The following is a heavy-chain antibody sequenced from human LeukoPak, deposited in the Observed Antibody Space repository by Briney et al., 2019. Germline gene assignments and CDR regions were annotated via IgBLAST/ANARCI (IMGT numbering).Heavy chain of an antibody. J-gene: IGHJ5*02. CDR1: GYTFTGYY. V-gene: IGHV1-2*02. CDR3: ARPNSGYDWVDWFDP. D-gene: IGHD5-12*01. Sequence: ASVKVSCKASGYTFTGYYMHWVRQAPGQGLEWMGWINPNSGGTNYAQKFQGRVTMTRDTSISTAYMELSRLRSDDTAVYYCARPNSGYDWVDWFDPWGQGTLVTVSS. CDR2: INPNSGGT.